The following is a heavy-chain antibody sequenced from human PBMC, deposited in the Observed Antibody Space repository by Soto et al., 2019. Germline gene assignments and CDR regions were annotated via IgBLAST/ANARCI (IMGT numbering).Heavy chain of an antibody. Sequence: GGSLRLSCAASGFTFSSYVMSWVRQTPGKGLEWVSAISGSGGSTYYADSVKGRFTISRDNSKDTLSLQMNSLRAEDTAVYYCAVGAAAGFDYWGQGTLVTVSS. V-gene: IGHV3-23*01. J-gene: IGHJ4*02. D-gene: IGHD6-13*01. CDR1: GFTFSSYV. CDR3: AVGAAAGFDY. CDR2: ISGSGGST.